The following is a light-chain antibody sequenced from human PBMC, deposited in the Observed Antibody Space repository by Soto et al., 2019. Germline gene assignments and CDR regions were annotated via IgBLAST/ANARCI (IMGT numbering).Light chain of an antibody. J-gene: IGKJ3*01. CDR3: QKYSSVPV. V-gene: IGKV1-27*01. Sequence: DIQMTQSTTSLSASVGDRVTITCRASQGSSNFVAWYQQKPGKAPKLLIYAASTLQSDVPYRFSGSGSGTDFTLTINSLQPEDVATCSCQKYSSVPVFGPGTKVEIK. CDR2: AAS. CDR1: QGSSNF.